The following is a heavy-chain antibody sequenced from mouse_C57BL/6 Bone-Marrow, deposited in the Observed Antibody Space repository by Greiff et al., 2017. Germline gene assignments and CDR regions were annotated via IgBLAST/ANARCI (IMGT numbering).Heavy chain of an antibody. D-gene: IGHD2-5*01. V-gene: IGHV5-15*04. CDR3: ARVYYSNLRGFAY. Sequence: EVMLVESGGGLVQPGGSLKLSCAASGFTFSDYGMAWVRQAPRKGPEWVAFISNLAYSIYYADTVTGRFTISRENAKNTLYLEMSSLRSEDTAMYYCARVYYSNLRGFAYWGQGTLVTVSA. CDR1: GFTFSDYG. J-gene: IGHJ3*01. CDR2: ISNLAYSI.